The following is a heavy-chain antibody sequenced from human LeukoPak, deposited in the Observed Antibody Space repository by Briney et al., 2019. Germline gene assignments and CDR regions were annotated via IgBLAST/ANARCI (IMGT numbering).Heavy chain of an antibody. CDR2: ISAYNGNT. V-gene: IGHV1-18*01. CDR1: GYTFTSYG. J-gene: IGHJ4*02. CDR3: ARGWRTSSFDY. D-gene: IGHD2-2*01. Sequence: GASVKVSCKASGYTFTSYGISWVRQAPGQGLEWMGWISAYNGNTNYAQKPQGRVTITADKSTSTAYMELSSLRSEDTAVYYCARGWRTSSFDYWGQGTLVTVSS.